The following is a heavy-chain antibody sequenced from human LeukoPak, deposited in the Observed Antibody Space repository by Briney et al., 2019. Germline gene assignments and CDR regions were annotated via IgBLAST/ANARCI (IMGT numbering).Heavy chain of an antibody. J-gene: IGHJ6*01. CDR1: GFTFTNYA. V-gene: IGHV3-64D*06. CDR2: ISSNGLST. D-gene: IGHD3-22*01. Sequence: GGSLRLSCAASGFTFTNYAMHWVRQAPGKGLEYVSAISSNGLSTYYADSVRGRFTTSKDNSKNTLYLQMSSLRPEDTALYFCVKGLTYYSDSRPPGSYSYGMDVWGQGATVTVSS. CDR3: VKGLTYYSDSRPPGSYSYGMDV.